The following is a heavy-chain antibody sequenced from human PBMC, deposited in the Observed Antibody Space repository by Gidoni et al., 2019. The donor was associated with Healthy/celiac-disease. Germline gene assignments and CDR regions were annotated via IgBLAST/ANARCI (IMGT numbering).Heavy chain of an antibody. CDR3: ARDHSSSWYVDY. Sequence: EVQLVESGGGLVKPGGSLRPSCAASGFTFSSYSMTWVRQAPGKGLEWVSSISSSSSYIYYADSVKGRFTISRDNAKNSLYLQMNSLRAEDTAVYYCARDHSSSWYVDYWGQGTLVTVSS. D-gene: IGHD6-13*01. CDR1: GFTFSSYS. CDR2: ISSSSSYI. J-gene: IGHJ4*02. V-gene: IGHV3-21*01.